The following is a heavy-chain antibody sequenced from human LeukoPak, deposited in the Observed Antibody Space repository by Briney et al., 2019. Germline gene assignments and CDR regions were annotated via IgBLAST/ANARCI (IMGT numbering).Heavy chain of an antibody. CDR3: ARHPSIVVVPAPIDY. CDR1: GYSISGGYY. D-gene: IGHD2-2*01. CDR2: IYDSGRT. V-gene: IGHV4-38-2*01. Sequence: SETLSLTCAVSGYSISGGYYCGWIRQPPGKGQELIERIYDSGRTYYNPSLKSRVTISVDTSKNQFSLKLSSLTAADTAVYYCARHPSIVVVPAPIDYWGQGTLVTVSS. J-gene: IGHJ4*02.